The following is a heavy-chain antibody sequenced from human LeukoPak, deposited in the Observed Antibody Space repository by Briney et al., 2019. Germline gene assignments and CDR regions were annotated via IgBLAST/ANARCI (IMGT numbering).Heavy chain of an antibody. CDR1: GGTFSSYA. D-gene: IGHD3-3*01. Sequence: SVKVSCKASGGTFSSYAISWVRQAPGQGLEWMGGIIPIFGTANYAQKFQGRVTITTDESTSTAYMELSSLRSEDTAVYYCARDPLLPPYYDFWSGYFDIWGQGKMVTVS. CDR2: IIPIFGTA. V-gene: IGHV1-69*05. CDR3: ARDPLLPPYYDFWSGYFDI. J-gene: IGHJ3*02.